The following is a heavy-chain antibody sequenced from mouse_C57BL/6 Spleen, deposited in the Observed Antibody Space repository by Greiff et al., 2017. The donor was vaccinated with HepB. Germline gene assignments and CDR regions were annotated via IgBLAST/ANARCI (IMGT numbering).Heavy chain of an antibody. CDR3: ARGGSTYAIDY. Sequence: QVQLQQPGAELVKPGASVKMSCKASGYTFTSYWITWVKQRPGQGLEWIGDIYPGSGSTNYNEKFKSKATLTVDTSSRTTYMQLSSLTAEDSAVYYCARGGSTYAIDYWGQGTSVTVSS. CDR2: IYPGSGST. V-gene: IGHV1-55*01. J-gene: IGHJ4*01. CDR1: GYTFTSYW.